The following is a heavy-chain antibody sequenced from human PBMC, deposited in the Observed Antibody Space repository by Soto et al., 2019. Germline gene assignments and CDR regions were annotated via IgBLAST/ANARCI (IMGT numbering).Heavy chain of an antibody. Sequence: QVQLVQSGAEVKKPGASVKVSCKASGYTFTSYDISWVRQAPGQGLEWMGWISTYNGNTNYAQKLQGRVTMPTDTSTSTAYMELGGLRSDDTAVYYCARGFRVAATRWWFDPWGQGTLVTVSS. CDR1: GYTFTSYD. V-gene: IGHV1-18*01. CDR3: ARGFRVAATRWWFDP. J-gene: IGHJ5*02. CDR2: ISTYNGNT. D-gene: IGHD2-15*01.